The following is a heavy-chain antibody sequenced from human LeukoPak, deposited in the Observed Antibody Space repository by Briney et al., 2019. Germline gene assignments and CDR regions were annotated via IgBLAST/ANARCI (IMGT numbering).Heavy chain of an antibody. J-gene: IGHJ2*01. CDR3: ASRLACSSTSCDYWYFDL. D-gene: IGHD2-2*01. CDR1: GVSFSGYY. CDR2: INHSGST. Sequence: SETLSLTCAVYGVSFSGYYWSWIRQPPGKGLEWIGEINHSGSTNYNPSLKSRVTISVDTSKNQFSLKLSSVTAADTAVYYCASRLACSSTSCDYWYFDLWGRGTLVTVSS. V-gene: IGHV4-34*01.